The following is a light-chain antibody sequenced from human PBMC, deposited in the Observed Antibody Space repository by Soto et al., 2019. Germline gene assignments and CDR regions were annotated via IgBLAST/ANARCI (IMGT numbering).Light chain of an antibody. J-gene: IGLJ1*01. Sequence: QSVLTQPPSASGSPGQSVAISCTGTSSDVGGYNYVSGYQQHPGKAPKLMIYEVNKRPSGVPDRFSGSKSGNTASLAISGLQAEDEADYYCSSFTSRFTFVFGTGTKVTV. CDR1: SSDVGGYNY. CDR3: SSFTSRFTFV. CDR2: EVN. V-gene: IGLV2-8*01.